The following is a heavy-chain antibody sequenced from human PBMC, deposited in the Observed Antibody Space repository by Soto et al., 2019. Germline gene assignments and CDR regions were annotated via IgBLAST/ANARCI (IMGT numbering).Heavy chain of an antibody. D-gene: IGHD5-12*01. Sequence: QVQLVQSGAEVKKPGSSVKVSCKASGGTFSSYAISWVRQAPGQGLEWMGGIIPIFGTANYAQKFQGRVTITADESTXXAXMXXSSLRSEDTAVYYCAREGREMATITSVDYYYGMDVWGQGTTVTVSS. J-gene: IGHJ6*02. CDR1: GGTFSSYA. CDR3: AREGREMATITSVDYYYGMDV. V-gene: IGHV1-69*12. CDR2: IIPIFGTA.